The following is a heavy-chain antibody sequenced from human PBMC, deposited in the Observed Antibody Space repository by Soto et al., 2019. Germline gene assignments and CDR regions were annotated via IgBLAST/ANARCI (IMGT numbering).Heavy chain of an antibody. Sequence: QVQLVQSGAEVKKPGSSVKVACKASGGSFTSVIVTWVRQAPGQGLEWMGRIIPVLDVEYYAQKFQGRLTITADKSKNKASMELRSTRSEATAVYYCSKSTDPGTATPSYYGIDVWGLGTTVTVSS. CDR2: IIPVLDVE. V-gene: IGHV1-69*02. J-gene: IGHJ6*02. D-gene: IGHD2-15*01. CDR1: GGSFTSVI. CDR3: SKSTDPGTATPSYYGIDV.